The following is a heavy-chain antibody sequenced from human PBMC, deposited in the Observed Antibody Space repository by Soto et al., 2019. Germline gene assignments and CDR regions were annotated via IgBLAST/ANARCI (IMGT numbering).Heavy chain of an antibody. D-gene: IGHD3-16*02. CDR1: GGSITSGGYF. CDR3: VRGRLGQLSLTSSFAY. V-gene: IGHV4-31*03. Sequence: SETLSLTCTVSGGSITSGGYFWSWIRQHPGKDLEWIGYIYHSGSTFYNPSLQSRVALSVDTSKNQFSLKLNSVTAADTAVYYCVRGRLGQLSLTSSFAYWGQGPLATVSS. J-gene: IGHJ4*02. CDR2: IYHSGST.